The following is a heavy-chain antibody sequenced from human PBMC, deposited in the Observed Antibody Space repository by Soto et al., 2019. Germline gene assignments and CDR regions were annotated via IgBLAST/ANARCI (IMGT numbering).Heavy chain of an antibody. J-gene: IGHJ4*02. V-gene: IGHV3-23*01. Sequence: EVQLLESGGGLVQPGGSLRLSCAASGFTFNTYAMNWVRQAPGKGLEWVSAISGSGGSTYYADSVKGRFTISRDNSKITLYLQMNSLRAEDTAVYYCAKGATSSWYGGQFDCWGQGTQVTVSS. CDR2: ISGSGGST. CDR3: AKGATSSWYGGQFDC. CDR1: GFTFNTYA. D-gene: IGHD6-13*01.